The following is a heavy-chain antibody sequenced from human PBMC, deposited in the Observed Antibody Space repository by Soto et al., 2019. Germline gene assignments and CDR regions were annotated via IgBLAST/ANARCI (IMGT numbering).Heavy chain of an antibody. J-gene: IGHJ4*02. Sequence: GGSLRLSCASSGFAFSSYAMHWVRQAPGKGLEWVAVISYDGSNKYYADSVKGRFTISRDNSKNTLYLQMNSLRAEDTAVYYCARDLPLDGCGFDYWGQGTLVTVSS. CDR3: ARDLPLDGCGFDY. CDR2: ISYDGSNK. V-gene: IGHV3-30-3*01. CDR1: GFAFSSYA. D-gene: IGHD1-26*01.